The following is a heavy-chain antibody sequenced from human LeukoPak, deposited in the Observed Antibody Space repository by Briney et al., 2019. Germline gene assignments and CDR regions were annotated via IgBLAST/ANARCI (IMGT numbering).Heavy chain of an antibody. CDR3: AKGPTTVSTVPFDY. CDR2: IIGNGGWA. J-gene: IGHJ4*02. V-gene: IGHV3-23*01. D-gene: IGHD4-17*01. CDR1: GLTFSSYA. Sequence: GGSLRLSCAASGLTFSSYAMMWLRQAPGKGPEWVSAIIGNGGWALYADSVKGRFTISRDNTKNTLYLQMNSLRAEDTAFYYCAKGPTTVSTVPFDYWGQGTLVTVSS.